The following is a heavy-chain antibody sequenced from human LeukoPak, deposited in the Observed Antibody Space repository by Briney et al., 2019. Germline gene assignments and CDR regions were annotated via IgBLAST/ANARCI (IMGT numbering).Heavy chain of an antibody. D-gene: IGHD6-13*01. CDR1: DGSISSYY. CDR2: IQYSGST. J-gene: IGHJ4*02. CDR3: ARHLEYISSWKGYYFDY. V-gene: IGHV4-59*08. Sequence: SETLSLTCTVSDGSISSYYWSWIRQPPGKGLEWIGYIQYSGSTNYNPSLKSRVTISVDTSKNQFSLKLTPVTAADTAVYYCARHLEYISSWKGYYFDYWGQGTLVTVSS.